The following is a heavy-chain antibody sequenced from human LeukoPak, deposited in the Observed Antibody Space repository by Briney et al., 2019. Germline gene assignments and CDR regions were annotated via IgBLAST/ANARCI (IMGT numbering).Heavy chain of an antibody. D-gene: IGHD2-2*01. J-gene: IGHJ6*02. V-gene: IGHV3-74*03. Sequence: GGSLRLSCAASGFTFSRYWVHWVRQAPGKGLMWVSRISPDGSTTLYADSVKGRFTISRDNAKNTLYLQMNSLGAEDTAVYYCARDGVVVVPAANTNYYYYYGMDVWGQGTTVTVSS. CDR1: GFTFSRYW. CDR2: ISPDGSTT. CDR3: ARDGVVVVPAANTNYYYYYGMDV.